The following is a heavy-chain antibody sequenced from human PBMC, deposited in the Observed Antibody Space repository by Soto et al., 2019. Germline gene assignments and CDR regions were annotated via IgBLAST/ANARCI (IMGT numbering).Heavy chain of an antibody. CDR1: GGSISSGDYY. CDR2: IYYSGST. V-gene: IGHV4-30-4*01. D-gene: IGHD4-17*01. J-gene: IGHJ4*02. CDR3: ARLYGDYYYFDY. Sequence: SETLSLTCTVSGGSISSGDYYWIWIRQPPGKGLEWIGYIYYSGSTYYNPSLKSRVTISVDTSKNQFSLKLSSVTAADTAVYYCARLYGDYYYFDYWGQGTLVTVSS.